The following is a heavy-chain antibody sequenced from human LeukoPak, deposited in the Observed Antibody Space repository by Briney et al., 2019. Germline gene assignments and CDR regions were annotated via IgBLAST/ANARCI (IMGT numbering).Heavy chain of an antibody. V-gene: IGHV4-31*03. CDR3: ARDTVPGDSFDV. CDR2: IYYSGST. Sequence: SETLSLTCTVSGGSISSGGYYWSWIRQHPGKGLEWIGYIYYSGSTYYNPSLKSRVTISVDTSKNQFSLKLTSVTAADTAVYYCARDTVPGDSFDVWGQGTMVTVSS. J-gene: IGHJ3*01. CDR1: GGSISSGGYY.